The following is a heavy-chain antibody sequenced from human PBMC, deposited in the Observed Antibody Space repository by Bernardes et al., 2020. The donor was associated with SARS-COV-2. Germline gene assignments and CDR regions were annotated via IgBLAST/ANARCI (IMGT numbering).Heavy chain of an antibody. CDR2: IYTSGST. D-gene: IGHD2-2*01. J-gene: IGHJ4*02. Sequence: SETLSPTCTAPGGPISSYYWSWSRQPAGKGLEWIGRIYTSGSTNYNPSPKSRVTMSVDTSKNQFSLKLSSVTAADTAVYYCARLNLDGYQLYYFDYWGQGTLVTVSS. CDR3: ARLNLDGYQLYYFDY. CDR1: GGPISSYY. V-gene: IGHV4-4*07.